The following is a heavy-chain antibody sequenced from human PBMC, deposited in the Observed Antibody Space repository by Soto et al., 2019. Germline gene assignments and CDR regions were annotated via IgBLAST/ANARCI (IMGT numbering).Heavy chain of an antibody. Sequence: SVTLSLTCTVTGASIGSSSSYWGWIRQPPGKGLEWIGSIYYSGSTYYNPSLKSRVTISVDTSKDQFSLKLSSVTAADTAVYYCARHLNYYYYGMDVWGQGTTVT. CDR2: IYYSGST. J-gene: IGHJ6*02. CDR1: GASIGSSSSY. CDR3: ARHLNYYYYGMDV. V-gene: IGHV4-39*01.